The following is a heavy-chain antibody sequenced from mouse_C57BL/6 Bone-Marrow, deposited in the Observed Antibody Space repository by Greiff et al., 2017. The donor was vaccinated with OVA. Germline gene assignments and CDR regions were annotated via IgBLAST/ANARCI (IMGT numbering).Heavy chain of an antibody. CDR1: GFTFTNYY. V-gene: IGHV7-3*01. D-gene: IGHD3-3*01. CDR2: IRNKPNGSTT. Sequence: EVKLVESGGGLVQPGDSLSLSCAASGFTFTNYYISWVRQPPGKALEWLAFIRNKPNGSTTAYSASVKGRFTISRDNSQSILYLQMNALRAEDSATYYCARYKGRGAVDYFDYWGQGTALTVSS. J-gene: IGHJ2*01. CDR3: ARYKGRGAVDYFDY.